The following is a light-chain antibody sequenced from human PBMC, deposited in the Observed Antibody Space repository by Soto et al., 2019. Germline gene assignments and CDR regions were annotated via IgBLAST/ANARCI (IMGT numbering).Light chain of an antibody. CDR2: RTS. Sequence: DIPMTQSPSTLSASVGDRVTITCRASQSISSWLAWYQQKPGKAPKVLIYRTSSLESGVPSRFSGGGSETKFTLTISSLQPEDFATYYCQQYDGHPYTFGQGTKLEIK. V-gene: IGKV1-5*03. CDR3: QQYDGHPYT. J-gene: IGKJ2*01. CDR1: QSISSW.